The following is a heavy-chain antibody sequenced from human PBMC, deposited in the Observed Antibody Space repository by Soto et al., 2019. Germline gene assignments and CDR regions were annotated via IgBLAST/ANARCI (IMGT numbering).Heavy chain of an antibody. D-gene: IGHD4-17*01. CDR3: ARDRFSYGDYTPLDY. Sequence: GGSLRLSCAAAGFTFSSYAMHWVRQAPGKGLEWVAVISYDGSNKYYADSVKGRFTISRDNSKNTLYLQMNSLRAEDTAVYYCARDRFSYGDYTPLDYWGQGTLVTVSS. J-gene: IGHJ4*02. CDR2: ISYDGSNK. CDR1: GFTFSSYA. V-gene: IGHV3-30-3*01.